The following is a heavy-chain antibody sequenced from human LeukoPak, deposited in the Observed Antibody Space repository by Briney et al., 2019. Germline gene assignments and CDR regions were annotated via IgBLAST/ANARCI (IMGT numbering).Heavy chain of an antibody. CDR3: ARDQQYYYDSSGLYHSDAFDI. CDR2: IYHSGST. V-gene: IGHV4-4*02. D-gene: IGHD3-22*01. J-gene: IGHJ3*02. Sequence: SETLSLTCAVSGGSISSSNWWSWVRQPPGKGLEWIGEIYHSGSTNYNPSLKSRVTISVDKSKNQFSLKLSSVTAADTAVYYCARDQQYYYDSSGLYHSDAFDIWGQGTMVTVSS. CDR1: GGSISSSNW.